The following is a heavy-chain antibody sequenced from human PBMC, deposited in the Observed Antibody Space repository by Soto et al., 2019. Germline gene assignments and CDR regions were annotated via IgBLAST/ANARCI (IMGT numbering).Heavy chain of an antibody. Sequence: QVQLQESGPGLVKPSETLSLTCSVSGDSISSYYWSWIRQPPGKGLQWIGYIFYSGSTNYNPSLKSRVTISVDASKNQFFLKLSSVTAADTAVYYCARDSGNYPLYYGMDVWGQGTTVTVSS. CDR2: IFYSGST. J-gene: IGHJ6*02. V-gene: IGHV4-59*01. D-gene: IGHD1-26*01. CDR3: ARDSGNYPLYYGMDV. CDR1: GDSISSYY.